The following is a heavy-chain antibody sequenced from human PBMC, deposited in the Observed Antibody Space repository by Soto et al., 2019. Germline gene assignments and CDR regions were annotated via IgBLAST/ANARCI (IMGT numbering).Heavy chain of an antibody. CDR1: GGTFSSYT. V-gene: IGHV1-69*02. CDR2: IIPILGIA. D-gene: IGHD5-12*01. Sequence: QVQLVQSGAEVKKPGSSVKVSCKASGGTFSSYTISWVRQAPGQGLEWMGRIIPILGIANYAQKFQGRVTITADKSTSTAYMELSSLRSEDTAVYYCARLYSGYDWYFDYWGQGTLVTVSS. J-gene: IGHJ4*02. CDR3: ARLYSGYDWYFDY.